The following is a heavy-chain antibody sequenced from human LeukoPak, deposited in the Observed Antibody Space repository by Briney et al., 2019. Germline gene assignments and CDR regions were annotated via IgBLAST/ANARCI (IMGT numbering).Heavy chain of an antibody. V-gene: IGHV3-23*01. CDR3: AKLIAGAQSYFDY. Sequence: GGSLRLSCAASGFTSSSYAMSWVRQAPGKGLEWVSAISGSGGSTYYADSVKGRFTISRDNSKNTLYLQMNSLRAEDTAVYYCAKLIAGAQSYFDYWGQGTLVTVSS. D-gene: IGHD6-19*01. CDR2: ISGSGGST. CDR1: GFTSSSYA. J-gene: IGHJ4*02.